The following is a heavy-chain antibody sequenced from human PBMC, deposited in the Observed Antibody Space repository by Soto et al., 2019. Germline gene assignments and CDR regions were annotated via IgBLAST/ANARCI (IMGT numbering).Heavy chain of an antibody. CDR2: IYHSGST. CDR1: GGSISSGGYS. CDR3: ARGPPFH. Sequence: SETLSLICAVSGGSISSGGYSWSWIRQPPGKGLEWIGYIYHSGSTYYNPSLKSRVTISVDRSKNQFSLKLSSVTAADTAVYYCARGPPFHWGQGTLVTVSS. J-gene: IGHJ4*02. V-gene: IGHV4-30-2*01.